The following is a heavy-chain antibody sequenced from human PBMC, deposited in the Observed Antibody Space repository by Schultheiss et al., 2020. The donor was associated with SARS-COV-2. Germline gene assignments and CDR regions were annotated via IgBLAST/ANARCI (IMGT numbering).Heavy chain of an antibody. CDR2: ISGSGGST. CDR3: AKDGAIVVVPIDY. D-gene: IGHD3-22*01. V-gene: IGHV3-23*01. J-gene: IGHJ4*02. Sequence: GESLKISCAASGFTFSSYAMSWVRQAPGKGLEWVSAISGSGGSTYYADSVKGRFTISRDNSKNTLYLQMNSLRAEDTAVYYCAKDGAIVVVPIDYWGQGTLVTVSS. CDR1: GFTFSSYA.